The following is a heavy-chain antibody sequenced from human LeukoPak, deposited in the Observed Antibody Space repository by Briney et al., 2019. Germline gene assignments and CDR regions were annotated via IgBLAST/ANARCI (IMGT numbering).Heavy chain of an antibody. CDR3: ARVRLTYFDY. CDR2: IYHSGST. Sequence: SETLSLTCAVSGGSISSGGYSWSWIRQPPGKGLEWIGYIYHSGSTYYNPSLKSRVTISVDRSKNQFSLKLSSATAADTAVYYCARVRLTYFDYWGQGTLVTVSS. J-gene: IGHJ4*02. V-gene: IGHV4-30-2*01. CDR1: GGSISSGGYS.